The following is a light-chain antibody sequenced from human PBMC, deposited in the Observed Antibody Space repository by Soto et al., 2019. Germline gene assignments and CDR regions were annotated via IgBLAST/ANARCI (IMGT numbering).Light chain of an antibody. Sequence: ESVLTQSPSTLSLAPGERATLSCRASQSVSSSYLAWYQQQPGQAPRLLIYGASSRATGIPDRFSGSGSGTDFTLTISSLETEDFAVYYCQQYGSSPITFGQGTRLDNK. V-gene: IGKV3-20*01. CDR3: QQYGSSPIT. J-gene: IGKJ5*01. CDR2: GAS. CDR1: QSVSSSY.